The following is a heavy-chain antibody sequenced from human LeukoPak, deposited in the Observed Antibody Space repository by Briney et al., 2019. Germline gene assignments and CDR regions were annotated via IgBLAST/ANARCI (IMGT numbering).Heavy chain of an antibody. CDR3: ARGRGPKLLVTKTWFDP. Sequence: GRSLRLSCAASGFTFSSYAMHWVRQAPGKGLEWVAVISYDGSNKYYADSVKGRFTISRDNSKNTLYLQMNSLRAEDTAVYYCARGRGPKLLVTKTWFDPWGQGTLVTVSS. J-gene: IGHJ5*02. CDR1: GFTFSSYA. D-gene: IGHD2-15*01. V-gene: IGHV3-30-3*01. CDR2: ISYDGSNK.